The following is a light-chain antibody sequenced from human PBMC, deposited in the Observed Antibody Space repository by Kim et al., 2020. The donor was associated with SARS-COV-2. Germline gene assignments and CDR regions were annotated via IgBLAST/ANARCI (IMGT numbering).Light chain of an antibody. Sequence: VTISGTVSGASSGESYDVHWYRRLPGTAPKLLIYGNSNRPSGVPDRFSGSKSGTSASLAITGLQAEDEADYYCQSYDSSLSGFYVFGTGTKVTVL. V-gene: IGLV1-40*01. J-gene: IGLJ1*01. CDR1: GASSGESYD. CDR3: QSYDSSLSGFYV. CDR2: GNS.